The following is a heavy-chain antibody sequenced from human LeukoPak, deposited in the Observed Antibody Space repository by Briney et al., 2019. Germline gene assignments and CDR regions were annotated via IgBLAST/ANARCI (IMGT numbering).Heavy chain of an antibody. V-gene: IGHV1-18*01. CDR1: GYNFFSYG. Sequence: ASVKVSCKASGYNFFSYGITWVRQAPGQGLEWMGWGSAYADNTNYVQKFQGRVTITTDTSTSRAYMELRSLRSDDTGVYYCARDCIGCHGFDSWGQGTLVTVSS. CDR3: ARDCIGCHGFDS. J-gene: IGHJ4*02. CDR2: GSAYADNT. D-gene: IGHD1-26*01.